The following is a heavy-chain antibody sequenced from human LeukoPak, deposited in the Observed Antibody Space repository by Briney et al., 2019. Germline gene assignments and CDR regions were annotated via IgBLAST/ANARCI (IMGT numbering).Heavy chain of an antibody. CDR3: ARDHYYGSGSYYNHGY. V-gene: IGHV3-30*02. CDR1: GFTFSSYG. D-gene: IGHD3-10*01. J-gene: IGHJ4*02. Sequence: GGSLRLSCAASGFTFSSYGMHWVRQAPGKGLEWVAFIRYDGSNKYYADSVKGRFTISRDNSKNTLYLQMNSLRAEDTAVYYCARDHYYGSGSYYNHGYWGQGTLVTVSS. CDR2: IRYDGSNK.